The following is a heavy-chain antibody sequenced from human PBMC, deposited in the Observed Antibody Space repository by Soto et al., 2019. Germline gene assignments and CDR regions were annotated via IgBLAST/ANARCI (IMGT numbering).Heavy chain of an antibody. CDR1: GGSISSGGYY. J-gene: IGHJ4*02. Sequence: SETLSLTCTVSGGSISSGGYYWSWIRQHPGKGLEWIGYIYYSGSTYYNPSLKSRVTISVDTSKNQFSLKLSSVTAADTAVYYCARAPLYSSSWYVFDYWGQGTLVTVSS. V-gene: IGHV4-31*03. D-gene: IGHD6-13*01. CDR2: IYYSGST. CDR3: ARAPLYSSSWYVFDY.